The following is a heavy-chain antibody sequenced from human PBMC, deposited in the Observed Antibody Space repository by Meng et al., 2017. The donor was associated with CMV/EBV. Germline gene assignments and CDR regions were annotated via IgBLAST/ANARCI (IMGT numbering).Heavy chain of an antibody. CDR3: TVGPFDY. D-gene: IGHD4-23*01. CDR2: IRNGTATT. V-gene: IGHV3-48*03. Sequence: GESLKISCAASGFIVNNYDMSWVRQFPGRGLEWVSYIRNGTATTYYADSVKGRFTISRDNARNSLYLQMSNLRAEDTAIYYCTVGPFDYWGQGSLVTVSS. J-gene: IGHJ4*02. CDR1: GFIVNNYD.